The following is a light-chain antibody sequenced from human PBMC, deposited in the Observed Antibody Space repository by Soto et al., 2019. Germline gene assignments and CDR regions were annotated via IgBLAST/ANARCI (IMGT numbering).Light chain of an antibody. CDR2: AAS. CDR3: QQSYSTRIT. V-gene: IGKV1-39*01. Sequence: DIQMTQSPSSLSASVGDRVTITCRASQSISNYLNWYQQKPGKAPKLLSYAASSLQSGVPSRFSGSGSGTDFTLTISSLQPEDFATYYCQQSYSTRITFGQGTRVEIK. CDR1: QSISNY. J-gene: IGKJ5*01.